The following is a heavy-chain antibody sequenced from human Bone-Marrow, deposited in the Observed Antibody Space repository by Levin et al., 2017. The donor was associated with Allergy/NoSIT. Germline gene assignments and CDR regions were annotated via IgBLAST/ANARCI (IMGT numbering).Heavy chain of an antibody. CDR3: AREKFYDILTGYRFDAFDV. Sequence: SCKGSGDSFNTYWIGWVRQMPGKFFSGLCLLSPFSSSPLSRPSFPCHVTISADKSISTAYLQWSGLKASDTAMYYCAREKFYDILTGYRFDAFDVWGQGTMVTVSS. CDR1: GDSFNTYW. J-gene: IGHJ3*01. D-gene: IGHD3-9*01. V-gene: IGHV5-51*01. CDR2: LSPFSSSP.